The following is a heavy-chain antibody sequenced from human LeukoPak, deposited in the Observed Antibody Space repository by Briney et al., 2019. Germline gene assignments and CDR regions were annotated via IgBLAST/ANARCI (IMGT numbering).Heavy chain of an antibody. Sequence: GGSLRLSCAASGFTFSSYAMSWVRQAPGKGLEWVSAISGSGGSTYYADSVKGRFTISRDNSKNTPYLHMNSLSAEDTAVYYCANDAAHSSGYLYYFDYWGQGTLVTVSS. V-gene: IGHV3-23*01. CDR1: GFTFSSYA. CDR2: ISGSGGST. CDR3: ANDAAHSSGYLYYFDY. D-gene: IGHD3-22*01. J-gene: IGHJ4*02.